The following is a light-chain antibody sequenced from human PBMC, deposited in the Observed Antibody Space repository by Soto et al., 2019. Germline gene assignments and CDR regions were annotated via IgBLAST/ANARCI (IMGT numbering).Light chain of an antibody. J-gene: IGKJ2*01. V-gene: IGKV3-15*01. CDR1: QSVNSN. Sequence: EIVMTQSPATLSGSPGERATLSCRASQSVNSNLAWYQQKPGHSPRLLIYGASTRVTGIPARFSGSGSGTEFTLTISSLQSEDFAIYYCQQHNSWPPVFGQGTKLEIK. CDR2: GAS. CDR3: QQHNSWPPV.